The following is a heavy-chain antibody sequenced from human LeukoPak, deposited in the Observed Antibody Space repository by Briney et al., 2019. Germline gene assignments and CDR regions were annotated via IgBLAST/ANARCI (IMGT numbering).Heavy chain of an antibody. CDR3: ARGFGGYCSSTSCLVTIDY. J-gene: IGHJ4*02. CDR2: IFSTRTYI. Sequence: GGSLRLSCAASGFTFSSYTMNWIRQAPGKGPERGSSIFSTRTYISYADSLKGRFTIPRDNAKNSLYLQMDSLRAEDTAVYYCARGFGGYCSSTSCLVTIDYWGQGTLVTVSS. D-gene: IGHD2-2*01. CDR1: GFTFSSYT. V-gene: IGHV3-21*01.